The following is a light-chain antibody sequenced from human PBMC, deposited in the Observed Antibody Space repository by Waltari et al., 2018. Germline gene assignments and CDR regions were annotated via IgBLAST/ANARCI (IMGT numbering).Light chain of an antibody. Sequence: EIVMTQSPATLSVSPGERATPSCRASQSVSSKLAWYHQKPGQAPRLLIYGASTRATGIPARFSGSGSGTEFTLTISSLQSEDFAVYYCQQYNNWPPITFGQGTRLEIK. CDR2: GAS. CDR1: QSVSSK. J-gene: IGKJ5*01. CDR3: QQYNNWPPIT. V-gene: IGKV3-15*01.